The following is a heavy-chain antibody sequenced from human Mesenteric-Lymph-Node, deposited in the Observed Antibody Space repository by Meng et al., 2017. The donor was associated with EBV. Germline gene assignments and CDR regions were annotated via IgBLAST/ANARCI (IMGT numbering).Heavy chain of an antibody. J-gene: IGHJ4*02. CDR1: GGSISSSNW. CDR2: IFPTGGT. CDR3: AREGEVGYYESSGYYY. D-gene: IGHD3-22*01. Sequence: VQIQGAGPGLGKPSGTLSLTCAVSGGSISSSNWWTWVRQPPGKGLEWIGEIFPTGGTNYNPSLKSRVTISVDKSKNQFSLKLSSVTAADTAVYYCAREGEVGYYESSGYYYWGQGTLVTGLL. V-gene: IGHV4-4*02.